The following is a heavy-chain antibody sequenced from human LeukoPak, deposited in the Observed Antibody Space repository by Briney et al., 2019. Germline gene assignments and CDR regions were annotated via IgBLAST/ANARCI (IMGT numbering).Heavy chain of an antibody. CDR2: IHEDGSDK. Sequence: GGSLRLSCVVSGFTFSSYWMNWVRQAPGKGLEWVANIHEDGSDKYYVDSVKGRFTIARDNAKNSLYLQMNSLRAEDTALYYCARTLRLGTPRAFDIWGRGTMVTVSS. D-gene: IGHD1-14*01. J-gene: IGHJ3*02. CDR1: GFTFSSYW. CDR3: ARTLRLGTPRAFDI. V-gene: IGHV3-7*05.